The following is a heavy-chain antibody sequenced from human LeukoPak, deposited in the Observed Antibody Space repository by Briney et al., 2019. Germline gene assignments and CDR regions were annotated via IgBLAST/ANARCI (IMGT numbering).Heavy chain of an antibody. CDR2: ISSISHYI. CDR3: ARDLSTSLPGGFGY. Sequence: GGSLRLSCAASGFTFSTYSMNWVRQAPGKGLEWASTISSISHYIYYADSVKGRFTISRDNARNSLYLQMNSLRVEDTAMYFCARDLSTSLPGGFGYWGQGTLVTVSS. D-gene: IGHD2-2*01. J-gene: IGHJ4*02. CDR1: GFTFSTYS. V-gene: IGHV3-21*01.